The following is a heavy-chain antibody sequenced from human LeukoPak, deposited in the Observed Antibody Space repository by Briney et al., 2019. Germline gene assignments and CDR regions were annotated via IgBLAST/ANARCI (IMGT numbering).Heavy chain of an antibody. D-gene: IGHD1-26*01. Sequence: GGSLRLSCAASGFTFSNYWMTWVRQAPGKGLEWVANIKQDGSEKYYVDSVKGRFTISRDNAKNTLYLQMNSLRAEDTAVYYCARGGRRVDYWGQGTLVTVSS. J-gene: IGHJ4*02. CDR3: ARGGRRVDY. V-gene: IGHV3-7*03. CDR2: IKQDGSEK. CDR1: GFTFSNYW.